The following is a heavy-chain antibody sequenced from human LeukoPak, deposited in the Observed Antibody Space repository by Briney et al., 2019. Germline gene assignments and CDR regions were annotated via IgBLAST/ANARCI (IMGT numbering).Heavy chain of an antibody. J-gene: IGHJ4*02. CDR1: GGSISSYY. Sequence: ADTLSLTCSVSGGSISSYYWSWIRQPPGKGLEWVAYLSHSGSTNYNPSLKSRLTISVDTSKNQFSLKLTPVTAADTAVYYCARLYYYDSSDSSNFDYWGQGTLVTVTS. CDR2: LSHSGST. D-gene: IGHD3-22*01. V-gene: IGHV4-59*07. CDR3: ARLYYYDSSDSSNFDY.